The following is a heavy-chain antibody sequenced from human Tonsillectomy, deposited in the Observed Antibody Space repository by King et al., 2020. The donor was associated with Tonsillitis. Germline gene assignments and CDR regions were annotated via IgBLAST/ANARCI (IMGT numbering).Heavy chain of an antibody. D-gene: IGHD1-26*01. CDR2: TRNKANRYTT. CDR1: GFTFSDHY. CDR3: ARDRVGATGYFDY. J-gene: IGHJ4*02. Sequence: VQLVESGGGLVQPGGSLRLSCAASGFTFSDHYMDWVRQAPGKGLEWGGRTRNKANRYTTEYAASVKGRFTISRDDSKNSLYLQMNSLKTEDTAVYYCARDRVGATGYFDYWGQGTLVTVSS. V-gene: IGHV3-72*01.